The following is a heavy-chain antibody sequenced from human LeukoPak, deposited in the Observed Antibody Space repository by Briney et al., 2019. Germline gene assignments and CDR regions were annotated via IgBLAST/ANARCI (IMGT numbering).Heavy chain of an antibody. CDR2: IYHSGST. CDR1: GGSISSGGYS. J-gene: IGHJ5*02. V-gene: IGHV4-30-2*01. CDR3: ARAYCGGDCYSNWSDP. D-gene: IGHD2-21*02. Sequence: SQTLSLTCAVSGGSISSGGYSWSWIRQPPGKGLEWIGYIYHSGSTYYNPSLKSRVTISVDRSKNQFSLKLSSVTAADTAVYYCARAYCGGDCYSNWSDPWGQGTLVTVSS.